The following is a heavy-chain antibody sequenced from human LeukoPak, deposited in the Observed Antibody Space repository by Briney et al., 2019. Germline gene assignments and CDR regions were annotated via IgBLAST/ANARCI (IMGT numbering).Heavy chain of an antibody. CDR1: GGSISSSSYY. CDR2: IYYSGST. Sequence: PSETLSLTCTVSGGSISSSSYYWGWIRQPPGKGLEWIGSIYYSGSTYYNPSLKSRVTISVDTSKNQFSLKLSSVTAADTAVYYCARVSYSSSSQGFDYWGQGTLVTVSS. D-gene: IGHD6-6*01. CDR3: ARVSYSSSSQGFDY. V-gene: IGHV4-39*07. J-gene: IGHJ4*02.